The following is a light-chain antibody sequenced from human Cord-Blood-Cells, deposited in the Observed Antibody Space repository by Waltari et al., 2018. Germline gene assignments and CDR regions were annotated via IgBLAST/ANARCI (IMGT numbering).Light chain of an antibody. CDR1: QSVSSSY. CDR3: QQYGSSPT. J-gene: IGKJ1*01. CDR2: GAS. Sequence: EIVLTQSPGTLSLSPGERAILSCRASQSVSSSYLAWYQQKPGQAPRLLIYGASSRATGIPARFSGSGSGTDFTLTISRLEPEDFAVYYCQQYGSSPTFGQGTKVEIK. V-gene: IGKV3-20*01.